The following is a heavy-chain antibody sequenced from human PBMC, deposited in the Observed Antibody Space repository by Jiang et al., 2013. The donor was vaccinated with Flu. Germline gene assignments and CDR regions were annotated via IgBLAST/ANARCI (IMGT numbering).Heavy chain of an antibody. J-gene: IGHJ4*02. CDR3: AKDSGGFGVVTLGN. Sequence: KGRFTISRDNSKNTLYLQMNSLRAEDTAVYYCAKDSGGFGVVTLGNWGQGTLVTVSS. V-gene: IGHV3-30*02. D-gene: IGHD3-3*01.